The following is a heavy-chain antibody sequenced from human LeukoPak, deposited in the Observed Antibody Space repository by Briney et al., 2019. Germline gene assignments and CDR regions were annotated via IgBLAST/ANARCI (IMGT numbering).Heavy chain of an antibody. CDR1: GFTFSSYS. CDR3: ARDYLSNLDY. D-gene: IGHD4-11*01. CDR2: ISSSSSTI. Sequence: PGGSLGLSCAASGFTFSSYSMNWVRQAPGKGLEWVSYISSSSSTIYYADSVKGRFTISRDNAKNSLYLQMNSLRAEDTAVSYCARDYLSNLDYWGQGTLVTVSS. V-gene: IGHV3-48*01. J-gene: IGHJ4*02.